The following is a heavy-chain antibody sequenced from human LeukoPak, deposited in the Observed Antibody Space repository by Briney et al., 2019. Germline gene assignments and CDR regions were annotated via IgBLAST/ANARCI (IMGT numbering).Heavy chain of an antibody. CDR2: ISGTGGTK. V-gene: IGHV3-23*01. D-gene: IGHD3-22*01. Sequence: GGSLRLSCAASEFTFSSYTMSWVRQAPGRGLEWVSFISGTGGTKYYGDSVKGRFTISRDNSKNTLYLQMNSLRAEDTAVYYCARELYYYDSSGYLNWFDPWGQGTLVTVSS. CDR1: EFTFSSYT. CDR3: ARELYYYDSSGYLNWFDP. J-gene: IGHJ5*02.